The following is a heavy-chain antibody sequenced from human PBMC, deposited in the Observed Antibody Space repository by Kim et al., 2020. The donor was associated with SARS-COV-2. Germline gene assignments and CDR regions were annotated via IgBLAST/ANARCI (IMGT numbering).Heavy chain of an antibody. D-gene: IGHD3-3*01. CDR1: GFTFSSYS. Sequence: GGSLRLSCAASGFTFSSYSMNWVRQAPGKGLEWVSSISSSSSYIYYADSVKGRFTISRDNAKNSLYLQMNSLRAEDTAVYYCAREDGSGYYIGADRFDPWGQGTLVTVSS. CDR2: ISSSSSYI. V-gene: IGHV3-21*01. J-gene: IGHJ5*02. CDR3: AREDGSGYYIGADRFDP.